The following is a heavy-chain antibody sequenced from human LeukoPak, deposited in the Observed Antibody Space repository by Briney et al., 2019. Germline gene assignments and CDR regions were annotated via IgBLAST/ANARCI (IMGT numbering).Heavy chain of an antibody. CDR2: VRQDGSEK. CDR3: ARDYYASGSHDY. J-gene: IGHJ4*02. CDR1: GFTFSSYW. Sequence: TGGSLSLSCAASGFTFSSYWMTWVREAPGKGLEWVANVRQDGSEKSYVDSVKGRFTISRDNAKNSLYLQMNSLRVEDTAVYHCARDYYASGSHDYWGQGTLVTVSA. V-gene: IGHV3-7*04. D-gene: IGHD3-10*01.